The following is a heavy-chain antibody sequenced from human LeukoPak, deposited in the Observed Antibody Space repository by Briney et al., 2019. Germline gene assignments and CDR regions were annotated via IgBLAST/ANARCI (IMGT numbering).Heavy chain of an antibody. V-gene: IGHV4-59*01. D-gene: IGHD1-1*01. J-gene: IGHJ2*01. CDR2: IYYSGST. Sequence: SETLSLTCTVSGGSISSYYWSWIRQPPGKGLEWIGYIYYSGSTNYNPSLKSRVTISVDTSKNQFSLKLSSVTAADTAVYYCARDQKGPPFRYPYWYFDLWGRGTLVTVSS. CDR3: ARDQKGPPFRYPYWYFDL. CDR1: GGSISSYY.